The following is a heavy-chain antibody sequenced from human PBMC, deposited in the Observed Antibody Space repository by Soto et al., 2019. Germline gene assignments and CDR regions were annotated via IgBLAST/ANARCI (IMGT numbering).Heavy chain of an antibody. J-gene: IGHJ4*02. CDR3: ARVVRAPDIVVVPAAPYYFDY. CDR1: GGSISSGDYY. D-gene: IGHD2-2*01. CDR2: IYYSGST. Sequence: SETLSLTCTVSGGSISSGDYYWSWIRQPPGKRLEWIGYIYYSGSTYYNPSLKSRVTISVDTSKNQFSLKLSSVTAADTAVYYCARVVRAPDIVVVPAAPYYFDYWGQGTLVTVSS. V-gene: IGHV4-30-4*01.